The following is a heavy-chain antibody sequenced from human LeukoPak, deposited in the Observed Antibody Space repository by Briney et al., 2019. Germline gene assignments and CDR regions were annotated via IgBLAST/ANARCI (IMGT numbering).Heavy chain of an antibody. Sequence: GGSLRLSCAASGFSVNSSYVSWVRQAPGKGLEWGSVNSGGATHYADTLKARFTISRDNSKNTVYLQMDSLRAEDTVLYYCARVYYDGNGYYYFLEFFFDYWGQGTLVTVSS. D-gene: IGHD3-22*01. CDR1: GFSVNSSY. V-gene: IGHV3-66*01. CDR2: NSGGAT. J-gene: IGHJ4*01. CDR3: ARVYYDGNGYYYFLEFFFDY.